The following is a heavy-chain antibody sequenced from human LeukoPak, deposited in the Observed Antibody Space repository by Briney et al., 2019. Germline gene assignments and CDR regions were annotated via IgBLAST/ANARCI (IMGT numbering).Heavy chain of an antibody. Sequence: SETLSLTCIVSGGSISSTNYYWGWIRQPPGKGLEWIGSIYYRGSTYYNPSLKSRVTIAIDTSKNQFSLKLSSVTAADTAVYYCARGGNYYDSSPLDYWGQGTLVTVSS. CDR1: GGSISSTNYY. J-gene: IGHJ4*02. D-gene: IGHD3-22*01. V-gene: IGHV4-39*07. CDR2: IYYRGST. CDR3: ARGGNYYDSSPLDY.